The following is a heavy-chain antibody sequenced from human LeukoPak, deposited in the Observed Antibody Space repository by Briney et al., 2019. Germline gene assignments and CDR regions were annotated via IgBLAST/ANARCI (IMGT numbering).Heavy chain of an antibody. CDR3: ARYNRGLDS. V-gene: IGHV3-23*01. Sequence: PGGSLRLSCAAAGFTFNNYAMSWVRQARGKGLEWVSFTNTDTTYYADSVKGRFTISRDNSKNTLYLQMNSLRAEDTAVYFCARYNRGLDSWGQGTLVTVSS. J-gene: IGHJ4*02. D-gene: IGHD1-1*01. CDR2: TNTDTT. CDR1: GFTFNNYA.